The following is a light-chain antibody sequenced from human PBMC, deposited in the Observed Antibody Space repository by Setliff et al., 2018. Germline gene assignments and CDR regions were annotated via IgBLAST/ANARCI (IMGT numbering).Light chain of an antibody. CDR2: GVS. CDR1: SSDVGGYNY. J-gene: IGLJ1*01. V-gene: IGLV2-14*01. Sequence: QSVLTQPASVSGSPGQSITISCTGTSSDVGGYNYVSWYQQHPGKAPKLMICGVSDRPSGVSNRFSGSRSGNTASLTISGLQAEDEADYYCSSYSGSSTLVFGTGTKVTVL. CDR3: SSYSGSSTLV.